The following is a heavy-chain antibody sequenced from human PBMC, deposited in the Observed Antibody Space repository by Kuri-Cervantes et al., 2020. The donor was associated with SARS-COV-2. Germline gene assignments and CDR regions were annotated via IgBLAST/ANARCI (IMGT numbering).Heavy chain of an antibody. J-gene: IGHJ4*02. CDR3: AREWGDY. CDR2: IYYSGST. Sequence: ESLKISCTVSGGSISSYYWSWIRQPPGKGLEWIGCIYYSGSTNYNPSLKSRVTISVDTSKNQFSLKLSSVTAADTAVYYCAREWGDYWGQGTLVTVSS. V-gene: IGHV4-59*01. CDR1: GGSISSYY. D-gene: IGHD3-16*01.